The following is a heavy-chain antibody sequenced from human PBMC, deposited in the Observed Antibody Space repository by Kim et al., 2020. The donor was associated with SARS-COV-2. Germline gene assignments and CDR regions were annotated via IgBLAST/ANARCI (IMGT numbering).Heavy chain of an antibody. CDR2: IYYSGST. J-gene: IGHJ3*02. CDR3: ARHTYYYDSSGDSDDAFEI. CDR1: GGSISSSSYY. Sequence: SETLSLTCTVSGGSISSSSYYWGWIRQPPGKGLEWIGSIYYSGSTYYNSSLKSRVTLSVDTSKNQFSLKLSSVTAADTAVYYCARHTYYYDSSGDSDDAFEIFGEGTMGTVSS. V-gene: IGHV4-39*01. D-gene: IGHD3-22*01.